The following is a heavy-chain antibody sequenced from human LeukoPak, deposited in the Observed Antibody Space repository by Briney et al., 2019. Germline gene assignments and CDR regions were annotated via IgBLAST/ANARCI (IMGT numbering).Heavy chain of an antibody. J-gene: IGHJ4*02. V-gene: IGHV3-30*18. CDR1: GFTFSSYG. CDR3: AKDSRYFDWLSILDY. CDR2: ISYDGSNK. Sequence: PGGSLRLSCAASGFTFSSYGMHWVRQAPGKGLEWVAVISYDGSNKYYADSVKGRFTISRDNSKNTLYLQMNSLRAEDTAVYYCAKDSRYFDWLSILDYWGQRTLVTVSS. D-gene: IGHD3-9*01.